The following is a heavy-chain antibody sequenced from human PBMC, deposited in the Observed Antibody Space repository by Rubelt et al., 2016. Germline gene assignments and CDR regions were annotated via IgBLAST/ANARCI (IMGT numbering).Heavy chain of an antibody. V-gene: IGHV4-34*01. CDR3: ARGRVVASFDY. CDR1: GGSFSGYY. D-gene: IGHD2-2*01. CDR2: INHSGST. Sequence: QVQLQQWGAGLLKPSETLSLTCAVYGGSFSGYYWSWIRQPPGEGLEWIGEINHSGSTNYNPSLKSRVTISVDTSKNQFSLKLSSVTAADTAVYYCARGRVVASFDYWGQGTLVTVSS. J-gene: IGHJ4*02.